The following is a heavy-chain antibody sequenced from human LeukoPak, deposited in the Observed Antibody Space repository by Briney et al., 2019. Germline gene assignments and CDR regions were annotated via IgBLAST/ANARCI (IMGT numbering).Heavy chain of an antibody. V-gene: IGHV4-34*01. D-gene: IGHD3-22*01. CDR1: GGSFSGYY. CDR2: INHSGST. J-gene: IGHJ6*03. CDR3: ARGRGSSGYPYYYYMDV. Sequence: PSETLSLTSAVYGGSFSGYYWSWIRQPPGKGLEWIGVINHSGSTNYNPSLKSRVTISVDTSKNQFSLKLSSVTAADTAVYYCARGRGSSGYPYYYYMDVWGKGTTVTISS.